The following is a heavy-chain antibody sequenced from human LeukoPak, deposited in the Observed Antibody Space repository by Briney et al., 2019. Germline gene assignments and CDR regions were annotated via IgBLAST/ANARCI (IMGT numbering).Heavy chain of an antibody. V-gene: IGHV4-39*01. Sequence: SETLSLTCTVSGGSISSYYWGWIRQPPGKGLEWIGSIYYSGSTYYNPSLKSRVTISVDTSKNQFSLKLSSVTAADTAVYYCAGPRESDPAGVAAGFNYWGQGTLVTVSS. D-gene: IGHD2-15*01. CDR2: IYYSGST. CDR3: AGPRESDPAGVAAGFNY. J-gene: IGHJ4*02. CDR1: GGSISSYY.